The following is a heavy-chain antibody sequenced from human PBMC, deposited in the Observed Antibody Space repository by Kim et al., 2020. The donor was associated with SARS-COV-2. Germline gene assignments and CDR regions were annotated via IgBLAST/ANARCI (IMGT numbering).Heavy chain of an antibody. CDR1: GFTFDDYT. V-gene: IGHV3-43*01. CDR3: ARWGRYYYDSSGYPWGMDV. CDR2: ISWDGGST. J-gene: IGHJ6*02. Sequence: GGSLRLSCAASGFTFDDYTMHWVRQAPGKGLEWVSLISWDGGSTYYADSVKGRFTISRDNSKNSLYLQMNSLRTEDTALYYCARWGRYYYDSSGYPWGMDVWGQGTTVTVSS. D-gene: IGHD3-22*01.